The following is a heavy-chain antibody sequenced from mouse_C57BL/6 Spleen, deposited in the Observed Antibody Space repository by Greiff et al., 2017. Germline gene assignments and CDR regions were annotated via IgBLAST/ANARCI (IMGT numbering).Heavy chain of an antibody. CDR1: GFSLTSYG. CDR3: ARQGGYDQDWYFDV. Sequence: VQLQQSGPGLVAPSQSLSITCTVSGFSLTSYGVHWVRQPPGKGLEWLVVIWSDGSTTYNSALKSRLSISKDNSKSQVFLKMNSLQTDDTAMYYCARQGGYDQDWYFDVWGTGTTVTVSS. D-gene: IGHD2-2*01. J-gene: IGHJ1*03. V-gene: IGHV2-6-1*01. CDR2: IWSDGST.